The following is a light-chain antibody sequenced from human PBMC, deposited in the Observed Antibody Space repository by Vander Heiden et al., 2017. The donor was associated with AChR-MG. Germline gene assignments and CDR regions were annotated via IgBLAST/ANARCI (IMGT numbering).Light chain of an antibody. V-gene: IGLV2-11*01. Sequence: QSALTQPRSVSGSPGQSVTISCTGTSSDVGGYNYVSWYQQHPGKAPKLMIYDVSKRPSGVPDRFSGSKSGNTASLTISGLQAEDEADYYCCSYAGSYPGFGGGTKLTGL. CDR1: SSDVGGYNY. CDR3: CSYAGSYPG. J-gene: IGLJ3*02. CDR2: DVS.